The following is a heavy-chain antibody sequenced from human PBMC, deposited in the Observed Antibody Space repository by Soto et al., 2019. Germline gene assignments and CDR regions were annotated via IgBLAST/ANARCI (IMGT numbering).Heavy chain of an antibody. D-gene: IGHD3-16*01. CDR3: ARDYDYFDH. CDR2: IIPIFGTA. Sequence: ASVKVSCKASGGTFSSYATSWVRQAPGQGLEWMGGIIPIFGTANYAQKFQGRVTISADTSKDQFSLILTSVTAADTAVYYCARDYDYFDHWGQGSLVTVSS. V-gene: IGHV1-69*06. CDR1: GGTFSSYA. J-gene: IGHJ4*02.